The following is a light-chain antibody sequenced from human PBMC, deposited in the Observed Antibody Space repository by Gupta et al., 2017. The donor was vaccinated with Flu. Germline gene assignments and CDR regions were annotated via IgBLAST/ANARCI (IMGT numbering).Light chain of an antibody. CDR2: WAS. V-gene: IGKV4-1*01. Sequence: DIVMTQSPDSLAVSLGERATINCKSSQSVFYSSNNRNYLAWYQQKAGQPPKLLFYWASTRESGVPDRFTGSGSGTQFTLTISSLQAEDVAIYYCQQYVTTPLTFGHGTRVDIK. J-gene: IGKJ3*01. CDR1: QSVFYSSNNRNY. CDR3: QQYVTTPLT.